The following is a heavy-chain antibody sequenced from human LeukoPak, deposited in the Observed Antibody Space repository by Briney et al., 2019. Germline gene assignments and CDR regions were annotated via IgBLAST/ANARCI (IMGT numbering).Heavy chain of an antibody. Sequence: GGSLRLSCAASGFTFSSYWMSWVRQAPGKGLEWVANIKQDGSEKYYVDSVKGRFTISRDNAKNSLYLQMNSLRAEDTAVYYCARDLSPSYYYDSSGYSDYWGQGTLVTVSS. D-gene: IGHD3-22*01. CDR2: IKQDGSEK. J-gene: IGHJ4*02. CDR1: GFTFSSYW. V-gene: IGHV3-7*01. CDR3: ARDLSPSYYYDSSGYSDY.